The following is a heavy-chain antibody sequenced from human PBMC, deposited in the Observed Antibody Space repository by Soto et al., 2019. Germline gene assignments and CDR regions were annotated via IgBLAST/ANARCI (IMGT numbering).Heavy chain of an antibody. D-gene: IGHD6-13*01. CDR1: GYTFTGYY. V-gene: IGHV1-3*01. Sequence: ASVKVSCKASGYTFTGYYMHWVRQAPGQGLEWMGWINAGNGHTNYSQKLQGRVTITRDTSASTAYMELSSLRSDDTAVYYCARGARIAAAETCPDAFDIWGQGTMVTVSS. CDR2: INAGNGHT. CDR3: ARGARIAAAETCPDAFDI. J-gene: IGHJ3*02.